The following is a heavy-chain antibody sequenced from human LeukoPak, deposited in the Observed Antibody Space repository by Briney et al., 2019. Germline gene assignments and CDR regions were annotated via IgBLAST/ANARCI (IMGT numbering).Heavy chain of an antibody. CDR2: IYYSGTT. Sequence: PSESLSLTCTVSGGSISSGGSYWSWIRHHPGKGLEWIGYIYYSGTTYYNPSLKSRVAISVDTSKNQFSLKLTSATAADTAVYYCATASLSTWELAHWGQGTLVTVSS. CDR1: GGSISSGGSY. J-gene: IGHJ4*02. CDR3: ATASLSTWELAH. V-gene: IGHV4-31*03. D-gene: IGHD1-7*01.